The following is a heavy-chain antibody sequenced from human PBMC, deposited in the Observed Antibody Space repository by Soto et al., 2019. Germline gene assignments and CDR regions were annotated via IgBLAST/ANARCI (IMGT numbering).Heavy chain of an antibody. V-gene: IGHV3-30-3*01. CDR2: ISKDGSNK. D-gene: IGHD6-13*01. Sequence: QVQLVESGGGVVQPGTSLRLSCAASGFTFSSYAVHWVRQAPGKGLAWVAVISKDGSNKYYADSVKGRFTISRDNSKNTLYLERNSLRAEETAMYYCASGGGYSSSPGDYWGQGPLVTVSS. CDR3: ASGGGYSSSPGDY. CDR1: GFTFSSYA. J-gene: IGHJ4*02.